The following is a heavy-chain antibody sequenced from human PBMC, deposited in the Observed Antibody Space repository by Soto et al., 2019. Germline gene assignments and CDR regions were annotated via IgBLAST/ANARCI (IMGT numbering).Heavy chain of an antibody. CDR2: ISPVFQTA. Sequence: QEQLLQSGAEVKKPGSSVKVSCKASGGLFSSYPISWVRQVPGQGPEWMGGISPVFQTAYYTQRFQGRVTINAAESRTSAYMERRSLRSEDTANYYCARGGSGYTWFNEFWGQGTLVTVSS. V-gene: IGHV1-69*01. CDR3: ARGGSGYTWFNEF. J-gene: IGHJ4*02. CDR1: GGLFSSYP. D-gene: IGHD3-22*01.